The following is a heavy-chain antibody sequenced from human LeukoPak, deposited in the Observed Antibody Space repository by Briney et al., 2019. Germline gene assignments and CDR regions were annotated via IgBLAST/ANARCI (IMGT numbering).Heavy chain of an antibody. CDR1: GGSISSYY. J-gene: IGHJ4*02. CDR3: AASYSSGWYAEDY. Sequence: SETLSLTCTVSGGSISSYYWSWLRQPPGKGLEWIGYIYYSGSTNYNPSLKSRVTISVDTSKNQFSLKLSSVTAADTAVYYCAASYSSGWYAEDYWGQGTLVTVSS. CDR2: IYYSGST. D-gene: IGHD6-19*01. V-gene: IGHV4-59*01.